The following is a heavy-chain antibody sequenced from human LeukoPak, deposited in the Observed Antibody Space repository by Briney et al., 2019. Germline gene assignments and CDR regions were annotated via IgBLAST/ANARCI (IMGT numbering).Heavy chain of an antibody. CDR2: INPNSGGT. V-gene: IGHV1-2*02. Sequence: ASVKVSCKASGYTFTSYYMHWVRQAPGQGLEWMGWINPNSGGTNYAQKFQGRVTMTRDTSISTAYMELSRLRSDDTAVYYCARVPYSGSYPKPPNFDYWGQGTLVTVSS. J-gene: IGHJ4*02. D-gene: IGHD1-26*01. CDR3: ARVPYSGSYPKPPNFDY. CDR1: GYTFTSYY.